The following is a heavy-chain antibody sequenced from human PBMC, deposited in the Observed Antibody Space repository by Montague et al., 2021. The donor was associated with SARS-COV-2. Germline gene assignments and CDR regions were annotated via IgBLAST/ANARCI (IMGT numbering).Heavy chain of an antibody. V-gene: IGHV4-59*13. D-gene: IGHD2-21*01. J-gene: IGHJ2*01. CDR1: GGSINNNY. Sequence: SETLSLTCSVSGGSINNNYWGWVRQSPGKGLEWIGCIYYSGSVTSSYNPSLKSRVSISVDTSENQFSLKLTSVTAADTAVYYCARRGGGEVFARFMYWYFDVWSRGSLVTVSS. CDR2: IYYSGSVTS. CDR3: ARRGGGEVFARFMYWYFDV.